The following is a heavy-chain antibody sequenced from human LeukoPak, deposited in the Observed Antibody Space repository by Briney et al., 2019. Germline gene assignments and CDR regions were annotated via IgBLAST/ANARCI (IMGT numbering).Heavy chain of an antibody. V-gene: IGHV4-4*07. J-gene: IGHJ4*02. CDR1: GGSIYTYY. CDR2: VHTSGST. Sequence: MTSETLSLTCDVSGGSIYTYYWSWIRQPAGKGLEWIWRVHTSGSTTYNPSLKSRLTLSQDTSKNQVYLRLTSVTAADTAVYYCARDGGGNRNFDYWGQGTLVTVSS. CDR3: ARDGGGNRNFDY. D-gene: IGHD4-23*01.